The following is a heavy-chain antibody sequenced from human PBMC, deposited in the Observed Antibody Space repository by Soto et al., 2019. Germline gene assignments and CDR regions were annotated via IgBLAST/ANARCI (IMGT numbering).Heavy chain of an antibody. Sequence: PSETLSLTCTVSGVSISSSSYYWGWLRQPPGKGLEGIGTIYYSGSTYYNPYLRSRLSISVETSKNQFSLKLSSATAADKAVYYCASPTSGYDHIFDYWGQGILVTVSS. V-gene: IGHV4-39*01. J-gene: IGHJ4*02. CDR3: ASPTSGYDHIFDY. D-gene: IGHD5-12*01. CDR2: IYYSGST. CDR1: GVSISSSSYY.